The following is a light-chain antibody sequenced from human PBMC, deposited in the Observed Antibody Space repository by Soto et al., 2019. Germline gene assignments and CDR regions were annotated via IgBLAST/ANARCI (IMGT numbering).Light chain of an antibody. Sequence: DIQMTQSPSSLSASGGDRVTITCRASQGISNDLAWYQQESGKVPKLLIYAASTLQSGVPSRFSGSGSGTDFTLTISSLQPEVVATYYCQKYNSASFTFGPGTKVDIK. J-gene: IGKJ3*01. CDR3: QKYNSASFT. CDR1: QGISND. CDR2: AAS. V-gene: IGKV1-27*01.